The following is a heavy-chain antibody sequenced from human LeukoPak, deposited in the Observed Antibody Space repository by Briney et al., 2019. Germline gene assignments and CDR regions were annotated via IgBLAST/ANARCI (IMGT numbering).Heavy chain of an antibody. D-gene: IGHD1-14*01. CDR1: GFTFDDYA. CDR2: ISWNSGSI. J-gene: IGHJ6*03. CDR3: ARDRGNQRGYYYYYMDV. V-gene: IGHV3-9*01. Sequence: GRSLRLSCAASGFTFDDYAMHWVRQAPGKGLEWVSGISWNSGSIGYADSVKGRFTISRDNAKNSLYLQMNSLRAEDTAVYYCARDRGNQRGYYYYYMDVWGKGTTVTVSS.